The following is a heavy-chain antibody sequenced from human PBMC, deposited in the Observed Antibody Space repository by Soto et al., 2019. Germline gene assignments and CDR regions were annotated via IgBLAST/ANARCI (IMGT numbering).Heavy chain of an antibody. CDR2: LSGSARST. CDR3: AKDHYDILTVFDY. Sequence: GGSLRLSCAASGFTFSGSAMHWVRQASGKGLEWVAALSGSARSTYYADSVEGRFTISRDTSKNTLYLHMNNLRAEDTAMYYCAKDHYDILTVFDYWGQGALVTVSS. J-gene: IGHJ4*02. CDR1: GFTFSGSA. D-gene: IGHD3-9*01. V-gene: IGHV3-23*01.